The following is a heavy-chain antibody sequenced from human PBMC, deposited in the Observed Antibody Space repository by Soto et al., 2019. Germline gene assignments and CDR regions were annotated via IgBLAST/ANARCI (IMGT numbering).Heavy chain of an antibody. D-gene: IGHD3-9*01. J-gene: IGHJ3*02. Sequence: GASVKVSCKASGDTFTSYAMHWVRQGPGQRREWMGWINAGNGNTKYSQKFQGRVTITRDTSASTAYMELSSLRSEDTAVYYCARDYYDILTGYYQHAFDIWGQGTMVNVS. CDR3: ARDYYDILTGYYQHAFDI. V-gene: IGHV1-3*01. CDR2: INAGNGNT. CDR1: GDTFTSYA.